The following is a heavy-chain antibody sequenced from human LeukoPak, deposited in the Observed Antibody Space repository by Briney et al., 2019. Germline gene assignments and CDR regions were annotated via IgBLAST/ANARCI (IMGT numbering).Heavy chain of an antibody. Sequence: SETLSLTCTVSGGSISSYYWNWIRQPAGKGLEWIGRIYTSGSTNYNPSLKSRVTISVDTSKNQFSLKLSSVTAADTAVYYCARLPKYYYGSGSYSDMDVWGKGTTVTISS. CDR2: IYTSGST. J-gene: IGHJ6*03. CDR1: GGSISSYY. V-gene: IGHV4-4*07. D-gene: IGHD3-10*01. CDR3: ARLPKYYYGSGSYSDMDV.